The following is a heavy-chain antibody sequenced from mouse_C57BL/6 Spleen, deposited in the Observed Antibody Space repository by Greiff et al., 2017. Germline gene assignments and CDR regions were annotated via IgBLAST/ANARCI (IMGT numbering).Heavy chain of an antibody. V-gene: IGHV5-4*03. CDR3: ARGGYGSSRRAWFAY. Sequence: EVKLMESGGGLVKPGGSLKLSCAASGFTFSSYAMSWVRQTPEKRLEWVATISDGGSYTYYPDNVKGRFTISRANAKNNLYLQVSHLKSEDTAMYYCARGGYGSSRRAWFAYWGQGTLVTVSA. CDR2: ISDGGSYT. J-gene: IGHJ3*01. D-gene: IGHD1-1*01. CDR1: GFTFSSYA.